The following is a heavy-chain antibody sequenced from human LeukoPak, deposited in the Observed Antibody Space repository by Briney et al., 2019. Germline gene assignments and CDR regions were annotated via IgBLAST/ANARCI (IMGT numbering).Heavy chain of an antibody. CDR3: AKPAKTDYTDY. J-gene: IGHJ4*02. V-gene: IGHV3-7*03. CDR2: IKQDGSEK. CDR1: GFTFSSYW. Sequence: GGSLRLSCAASGFTFSSYWMSWVSQAPGKGLEWVANIKQDGSEKYYVDSVKGRFTISRDNSKNTLYLQMNSLRAEDTALYYCAKPAKTDYTDYWGQGTLVTVSS. D-gene: IGHD1-14*01.